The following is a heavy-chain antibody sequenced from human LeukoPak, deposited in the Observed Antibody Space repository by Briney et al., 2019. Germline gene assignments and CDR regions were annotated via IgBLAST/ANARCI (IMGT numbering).Heavy chain of an antibody. CDR2: ISAYNGNT. V-gene: IGHV1-18*01. D-gene: IGHD3-22*01. Sequence: ASVKVSCKASGYTFTSYGISWVRQAAGQGLEWMGWISAYNGNTNYAQKLQGRVTMTTDTSTSTAYMELRSLRSDDTAVYYCARGGPYYYDSSGTPYWGQGTLVTVSS. J-gene: IGHJ4*02. CDR1: GYTFTSYG. CDR3: ARGGPYYYDSSGTPY.